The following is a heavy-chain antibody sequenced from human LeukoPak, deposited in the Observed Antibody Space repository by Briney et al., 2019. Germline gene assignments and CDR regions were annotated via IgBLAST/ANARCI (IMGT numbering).Heavy chain of an antibody. D-gene: IGHD2-15*01. CDR3: ARRGYCSGNSCYLFDY. CDR2: IYYDGST. Sequence: SETLSLTCTVSGGSISNYYWSWIRQPPGKGLEYIGHIYYDGSTNYSPSLKSRLTISVDTSKNQFSLKLTSATAADTAVYYCARRGYCSGNSCYLFDYWGQGTLVTVSS. J-gene: IGHJ4*02. CDR1: GGSISNYY. V-gene: IGHV4-59*08.